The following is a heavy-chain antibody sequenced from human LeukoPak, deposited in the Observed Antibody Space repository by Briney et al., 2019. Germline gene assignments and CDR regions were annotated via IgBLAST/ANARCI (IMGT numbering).Heavy chain of an antibody. CDR3: ARAPGKTAALDY. CDR1: GFTFSSYE. Sequence: AGGSLRLSCAASGFTFSSYEMNWVRQAPGKGLEWVSYISSSGSTIYYADSVKGRFTISRDNAKNSLYLQMNSLRAEDTAVYYCARAPGKTAALDYWGQGTLVTVSS. CDR2: ISSSGSTI. D-gene: IGHD6-13*01. J-gene: IGHJ4*02. V-gene: IGHV3-48*03.